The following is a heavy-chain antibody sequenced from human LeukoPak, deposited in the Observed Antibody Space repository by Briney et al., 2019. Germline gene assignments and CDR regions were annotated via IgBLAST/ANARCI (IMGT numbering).Heavy chain of an antibody. J-gene: IGHJ5*02. CDR3: ASEVSSSGA. Sequence: SETLSLTCTVSGGSISSHYWSWIRQPPGKGLEWIGYIYYSGSTNYSPSLKSRVTISVDTSKNQFSLKLSSVAAADTAVYYCASEVSSSGAWGQGTLVTVSS. D-gene: IGHD6-6*01. CDR1: GGSISSHY. V-gene: IGHV4-59*11. CDR2: IYYSGST.